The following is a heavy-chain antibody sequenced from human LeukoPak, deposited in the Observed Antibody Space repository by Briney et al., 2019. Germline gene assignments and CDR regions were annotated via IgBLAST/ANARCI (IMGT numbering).Heavy chain of an antibody. V-gene: IGHV1-2*02. Sequence: ASVKVSCKASGYTFTGYYMHWVRQAPGQGLEWMGWINPNSGGTNYAQKFQGRVTMTRDTSISTAYMELSRLRSDDTAVYYCARADHYDILTGLNWFDPWGQGTLVTVSS. CDR3: ARADHYDILTGLNWFDP. J-gene: IGHJ5*02. CDR1: GYTFTGYY. D-gene: IGHD3-9*01. CDR2: INPNSGGT.